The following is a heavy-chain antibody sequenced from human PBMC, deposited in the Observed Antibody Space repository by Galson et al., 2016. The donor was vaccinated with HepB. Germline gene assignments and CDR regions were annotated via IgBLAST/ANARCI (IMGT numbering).Heavy chain of an antibody. CDR1: GYILSKIS. V-gene: IGHV1-24*01. CDR3: VTGIAASGSLFYFDY. CDR2: FDPEDGET. D-gene: IGHD6-13*01. J-gene: IGHJ4*02. Sequence: SVKVSCKVSGYILSKISMHWVRQAPGKGLEWMGGFDPEDGETIYAQKFQGRVTMTEDISTDTAYMQLSSLRSEETAIYYCVTGIAASGSLFYFDYWGQGFSVTVSS.